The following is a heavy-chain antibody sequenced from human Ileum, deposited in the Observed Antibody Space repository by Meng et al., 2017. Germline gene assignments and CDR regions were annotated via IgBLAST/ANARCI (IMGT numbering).Heavy chain of an antibody. CDR1: GGSISSYY. V-gene: IGHV4-59*01. CDR2: IYYSGST. J-gene: IGHJ4*02. Sequence: SETLSLTCTVSGGSISSYYWSWIRQPPGKGLEWIGYIYYSGSTNYNPSLKSRVSISLDTSKSQFSLRLSSVTAAATAVYYCARGSVGYYYGWGQGTLVTVSS. CDR3: ARGSVGYYYG. D-gene: IGHD3-22*01.